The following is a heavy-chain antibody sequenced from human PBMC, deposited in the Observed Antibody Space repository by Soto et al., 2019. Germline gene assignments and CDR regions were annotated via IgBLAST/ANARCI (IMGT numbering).Heavy chain of an antibody. CDR1: GYTFTSYD. D-gene: IGHD2-15*01. V-gene: IGHV1-8*01. J-gene: IGHJ6*02. CDR3: ARDFSCGGSCHTGYYYYYYSMDV. CDR2: MNPNSGNT. Sequence: ASVKVSCKASGYTFTSYDINWVRQATGQGLEWMGWMNPNSGNTGYAQKFQGRVTMTRNTSISTAYMELSSLRSEDTAVYYCARDFSCGGSCHTGYYYYYYSMDVWRQGTTVTLSS.